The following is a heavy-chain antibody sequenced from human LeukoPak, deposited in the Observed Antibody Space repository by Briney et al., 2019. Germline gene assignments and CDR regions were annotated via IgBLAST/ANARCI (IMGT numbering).Heavy chain of an antibody. Sequence: ASVKVSCKASGYTFISYALHWVRQAPGQRLEWMGWIHAGNGDTRYSQMFQVRATITRDTYANNVYIDLNSLTSEDTGVYYCARDGVVADRSGWYDYWGQGPLVTVSS. CDR2: IHAGNGDT. V-gene: IGHV1-3*01. CDR3: ARDGVVADRSGWYDY. J-gene: IGHJ4*02. D-gene: IGHD6-19*01. CDR1: GYTFISYA.